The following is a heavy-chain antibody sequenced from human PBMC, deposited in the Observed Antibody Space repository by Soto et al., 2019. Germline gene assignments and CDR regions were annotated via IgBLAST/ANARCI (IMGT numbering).Heavy chain of an antibody. Sequence: SETLSLTCTVSGGSISSYYWSWIRQHPGKGLEWLGYIYYSGSTNYNPSLKSRVTISVDTSKNQFSLKLSSVTAADTAVYYCARLGIAATHYPFDPWGQGTLVTVSS. CDR2: IYYSGST. D-gene: IGHD6-13*01. CDR3: ARLGIAATHYPFDP. J-gene: IGHJ5*02. CDR1: GGSISSYY. V-gene: IGHV4-59*01.